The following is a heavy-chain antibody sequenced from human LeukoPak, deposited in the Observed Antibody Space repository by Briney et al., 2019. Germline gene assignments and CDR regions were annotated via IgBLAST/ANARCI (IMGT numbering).Heavy chain of an antibody. V-gene: IGHV3-7*03. D-gene: IGHD6-13*01. CDR1: GFTFSSYW. CDR2: INLNGNVN. CDR3: AKGSSLPFDY. J-gene: IGHJ4*02. Sequence: PGGSLRLSCAASGFTFSSYWMNWARQAPGKGLEWVASINLNGNVNYYVDSVKGRFTISRDNSKNTLYLQMNSLRAEDTAVYYCAKGSSLPFDYWGQGTLVTVSS.